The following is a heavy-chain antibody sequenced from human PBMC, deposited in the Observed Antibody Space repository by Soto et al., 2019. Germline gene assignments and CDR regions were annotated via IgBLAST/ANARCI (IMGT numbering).Heavy chain of an antibody. D-gene: IGHD1-7*01. CDR2: IYYSGST. CDR3: AREMELLTSRAMDI. J-gene: IGHJ3*02. CDR1: GGSISSGGYY. V-gene: IGHV4-31*03. Sequence: PSETLSLTCTVSGGSISSGGYYWSWIRQHPGKGLEWIGYIYYSGSTYYNQSLKSRVTISVDTSKNQFSLKLSSVTAADTAVYYCAREMELLTSRAMDIWGQGTMVTVSS.